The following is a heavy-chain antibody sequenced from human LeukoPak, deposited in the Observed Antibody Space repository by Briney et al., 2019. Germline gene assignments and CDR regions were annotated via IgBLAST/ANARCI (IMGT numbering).Heavy chain of an antibody. J-gene: IGHJ4*02. CDR1: GYTFTGYY. D-gene: IGHD4-17*01. Sequence: ASVKVSCKASGYTFTGYYMHWVRQAPGQGLEWMGWINPNSGCTNYAQKFQGRVTMIRDTSISTAYMELSRLRSDDTAVYYCARGDYGDSRQGLGYWGQGTLVTVSS. V-gene: IGHV1-2*02. CDR2: INPNSGCT. CDR3: ARGDYGDSRQGLGY.